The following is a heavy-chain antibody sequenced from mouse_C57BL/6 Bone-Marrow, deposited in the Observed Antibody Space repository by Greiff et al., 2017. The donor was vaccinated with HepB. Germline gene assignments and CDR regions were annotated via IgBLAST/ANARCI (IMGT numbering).Heavy chain of an antibody. J-gene: IGHJ1*03. D-gene: IGHD1-1*01. CDR3: AQGSYYGSSFYWYFDV. V-gene: IGHV3-6*01. CDR2: ISYDGSN. CDR1: GYSITSGYY. Sequence: DVQLQESGPGLVKPSQSLSLTCSVTGYSITSGYYWNWIRQFPGNKLEWMGYISYDGSNNYNPSLKNRISITRDTSKNQFFLKLNSVTTEDTATYYCAQGSYYGSSFYWYFDVWGTGTTVTVSS.